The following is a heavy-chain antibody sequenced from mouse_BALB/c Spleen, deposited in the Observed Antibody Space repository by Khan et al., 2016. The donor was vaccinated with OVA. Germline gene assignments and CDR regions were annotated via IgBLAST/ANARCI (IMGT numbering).Heavy chain of an antibody. V-gene: IGHV2-9*02. CDR1: GFSLTSYG. Sequence: QVQLKESGPGLVAPSQSLSITCTVSGFSLTSYGVHWVSQPPGKGLEWLGVIWAGGSINYNSALMSRLSISKDNSKSQVILKMNSLQTDDTAMYDCARLEDIWGQGTTRTVSS. D-gene: IGHD1-3*01. CDR2: IWAGGSI. J-gene: IGHJ2*01. CDR3: ARLEDI.